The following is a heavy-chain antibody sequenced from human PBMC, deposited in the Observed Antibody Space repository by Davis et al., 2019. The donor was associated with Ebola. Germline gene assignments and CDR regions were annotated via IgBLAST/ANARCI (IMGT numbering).Heavy chain of an antibody. CDR3: AKDLGDH. V-gene: IGHV3-43*01. Sequence: GGSLRLSCAVSGFRFDDYSMHWARQAPGKGLEWVSLITWDGGSTYYADSVRGRFIVSRDNSRNSLYLQMNSLKTEDTAFYYCAKDLGDHWGQGTLVTVSS. J-gene: IGHJ5*02. CDR1: GFRFDDYS. CDR2: ITWDGGST.